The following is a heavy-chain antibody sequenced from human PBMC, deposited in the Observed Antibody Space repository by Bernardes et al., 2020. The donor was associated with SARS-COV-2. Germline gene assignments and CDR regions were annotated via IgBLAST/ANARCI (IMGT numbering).Heavy chain of an antibody. V-gene: IGHV4-61*01. CDR3: ARGTWIQLWQ. J-gene: IGHJ4*02. D-gene: IGHD5-18*01. CDR1: GASVGSASYY. CDR2: LYNSGNT. Sequence: SETLSLTCTVSGASVGSASYYWTWIRQSPGKGLEWIGYLYNSGNTKYNPSLKSRLTISADTSKDQFSLKLSSVTAADTAVYYCARGTWIQLWQWGQGTLVTVSS.